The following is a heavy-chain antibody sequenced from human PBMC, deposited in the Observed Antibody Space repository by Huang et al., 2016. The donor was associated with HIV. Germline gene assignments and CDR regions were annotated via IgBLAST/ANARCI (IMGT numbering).Heavy chain of an antibody. D-gene: IGHD6-19*01. V-gene: IGHV3-30*03. Sequence: QVQLVESGGGVVQPGGSLRLSCAASGFIFSNYGMHWVRQAPGKGLEWVALISYDGSNKYYTDSVKGRFSISRDNSKNTLYLQMNSLRAEDTAVYYCALKGDSSGWEYFRHWGQGTLVTVSS. CDR1: GFIFSNYG. CDR2: ISYDGSNK. CDR3: ALKGDSSGWEYFRH. J-gene: IGHJ1*01.